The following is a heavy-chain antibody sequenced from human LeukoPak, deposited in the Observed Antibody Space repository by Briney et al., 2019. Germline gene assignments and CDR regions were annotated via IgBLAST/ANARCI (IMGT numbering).Heavy chain of an antibody. Sequence: SETLSLTCTVSGGPISSYYWSWIRQPPGKGLEWIGYIYYSGSTNYNPSLKSRVTISVDTSKNQFPLKLSSVTAADTAVYYCARRVSTMVRGVIITYFDYWGQGTLVTVSS. V-gene: IGHV4-59*08. CDR1: GGPISSYY. CDR2: IYYSGST. D-gene: IGHD3-10*01. J-gene: IGHJ4*02. CDR3: ARRVSTMVRGVIITYFDY.